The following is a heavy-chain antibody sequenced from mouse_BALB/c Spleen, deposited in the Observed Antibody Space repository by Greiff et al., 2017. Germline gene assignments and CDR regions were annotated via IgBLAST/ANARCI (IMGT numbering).Heavy chain of an antibody. Sequence: EVKLVESGPSLVKPSQTLSLTCSVTGDSITSGYWNWIRKFPGNKLEYMGYISYSGSTYYNPSLKSRISITRDTSKNQYYLQLNSVTTEDTATYDCARPYGNYPAWFAYWGQGTLVTVSA. CDR3: ARPYGNYPAWFAY. CDR1: GDSITSGY. CDR2: ISYSGST. J-gene: IGHJ3*01. D-gene: IGHD2-10*02. V-gene: IGHV3-8*02.